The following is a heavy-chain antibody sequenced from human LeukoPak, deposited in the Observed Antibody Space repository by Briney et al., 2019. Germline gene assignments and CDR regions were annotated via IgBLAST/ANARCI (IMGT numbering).Heavy chain of an antibody. D-gene: IGHD3-10*01. CDR3: TTFYYFASGSYLGY. Sequence: GGSLRLSCGGSGFTFSHAWMSWVRQAPGKGLEWVGRIKSNPDGGTTDYGAPVKGRFTISRDDSKNTLILQMDSLKTEDTAVYYCTTFYYFASGSYLGYWGQGTLVTVSS. CDR2: IKSNPDGGTT. CDR1: GFTFSHAW. V-gene: IGHV3-15*01. J-gene: IGHJ4*02.